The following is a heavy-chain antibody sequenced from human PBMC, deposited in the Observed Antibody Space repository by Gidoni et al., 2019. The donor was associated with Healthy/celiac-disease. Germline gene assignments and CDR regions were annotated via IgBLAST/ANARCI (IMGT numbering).Heavy chain of an antibody. CDR2: T. Sequence: TYYNPSLKSPVTISVDTSKNQFSLKLSSVTAADTAVYYCASSYYDSSGYYQFYYWGQGTLVTVSS. V-gene: IGHV4-39*01. J-gene: IGHJ4*02. CDR3: ASSYYDSSGYYQFYY. D-gene: IGHD3-22*01.